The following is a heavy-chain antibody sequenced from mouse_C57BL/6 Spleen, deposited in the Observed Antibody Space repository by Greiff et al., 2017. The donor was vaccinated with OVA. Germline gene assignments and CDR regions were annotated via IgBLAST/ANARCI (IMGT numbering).Heavy chain of an antibody. D-gene: IGHD3-3*01. V-gene: IGHV1-15*01. J-gene: IGHJ3*01. CDR1: GYTFTDYE. Sequence: VKLQQSGAELVRPGASVTLSCKASGYTFTDYEMHWVKQTPVHGLEWIGAIDPETGGTAYNQKFKGKAILTADKSSSTAYMELRSLTSEDSAVYYCTRALAAWFAYWGQGTLVTVSA. CDR3: TRALAAWFAY. CDR2: IDPETGGT.